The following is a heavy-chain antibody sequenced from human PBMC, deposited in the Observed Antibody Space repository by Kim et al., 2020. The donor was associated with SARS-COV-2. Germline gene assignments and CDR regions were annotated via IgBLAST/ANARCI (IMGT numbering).Heavy chain of an antibody. CDR3: ARGGIAVARRNDY. D-gene: IGHD6-19*01. CDR1: GFTFSSYA. J-gene: IGHJ4*02. CDR2: ISYDGSNK. Sequence: GGSLRLSCAASGFTFSSYAMHWVRQAPGKGLEWVAVISYDGSNKYYADSVKGRFTIARDNSKNTLYLQMNSLRAEDTSVYYCARGGIAVARRNDYWGQG. V-gene: IGHV3-30*04.